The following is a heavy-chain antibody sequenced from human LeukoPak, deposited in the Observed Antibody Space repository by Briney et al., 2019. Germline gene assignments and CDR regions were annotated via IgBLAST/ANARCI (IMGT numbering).Heavy chain of an antibody. V-gene: IGHV4-59*01. J-gene: IGHJ4*02. D-gene: IGHD1-26*01. Sequence: SETLSLTCTVSGASISTYYWSWIRQPPGKGLEWIGYIDTSGSTKYSPSLKSRGTISVDTSKNQFSLNLSSVTAADTAVFYCARVGGSGGNYKLDYWAQGTLVTVSS. CDR1: GASISTYY. CDR3: ARVGGSGGNYKLDY. CDR2: IDTSGST.